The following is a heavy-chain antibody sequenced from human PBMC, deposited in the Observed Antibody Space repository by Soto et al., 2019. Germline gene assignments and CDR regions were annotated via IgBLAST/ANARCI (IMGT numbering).Heavy chain of an antibody. CDR3: AIGIEWLHGY. J-gene: IGHJ4*02. CDR1: GGSFSGYY. CDR2: INHSGST. V-gene: IGHV4-34*01. Sequence: PSETLSLTCAVYGGSFSGYYWSWIRQPPGKGLEWIGEINHSGSTNYNPSLKSRVTISVDTSKNQFSLKLSSVTAADTAVYYCAIGIEWLHGYWGQGTLVTVSS. D-gene: IGHD5-12*01.